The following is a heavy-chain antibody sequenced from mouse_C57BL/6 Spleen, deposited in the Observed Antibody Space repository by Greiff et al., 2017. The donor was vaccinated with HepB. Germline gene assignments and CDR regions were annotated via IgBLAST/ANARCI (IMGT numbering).Heavy chain of an antibody. V-gene: IGHV5-4*01. CDR1: GFTFSSYA. J-gene: IGHJ3*01. D-gene: IGHD4-1*01. CDR3: ARDGGLGRGFAY. CDR2: ISDGGSST. Sequence: EVKLMESGGGLVKPGGSLKLSCAASGFTFSSYAMSWVRQTPEKRLEWVATISDGGSSTYYPDNVKGRFTISRDNAKNNLYLQMSHLKSEDTAMYYCARDGGLGRGFAYWGQGTLVTVSA.